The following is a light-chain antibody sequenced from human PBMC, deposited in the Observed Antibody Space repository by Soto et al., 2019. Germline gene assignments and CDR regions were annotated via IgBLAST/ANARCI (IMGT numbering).Light chain of an antibody. CDR2: DAS. J-gene: IGKJ3*01. CDR1: QSVNNF. V-gene: IGKV3-11*01. CDR3: QQSGNWPAT. Sequence: ETLLTQSPATLSLSPGERATLSCRASQSVNNFLAWYQQKPGQPPRLLIYDASYRAAGIPPRFSGSGSGTDFTLTISSLEPEDFAVYYCQQSGNWPATFGPGTKVEIK.